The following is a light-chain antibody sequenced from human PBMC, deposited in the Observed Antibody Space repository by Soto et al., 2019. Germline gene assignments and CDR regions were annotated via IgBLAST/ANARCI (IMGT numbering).Light chain of an antibody. J-gene: IGLJ1*01. CDR1: KLGDKY. Sequence: SYELTQPPSVSVSPGQTASITCSGDKLGDKYACWYQHKPGQSPVLVIYQDSKRPSGIPERFSGSNSGNTATLTISGTQAMDEADYYCQAWDSSTGVFGTRTKENVL. CDR2: QDS. V-gene: IGLV3-1*01. CDR3: QAWDSSTGV.